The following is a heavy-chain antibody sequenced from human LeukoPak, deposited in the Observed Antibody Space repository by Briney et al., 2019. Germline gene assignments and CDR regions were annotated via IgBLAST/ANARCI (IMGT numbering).Heavy chain of an antibody. CDR2: ISSSSSYI. CDR1: GFTFSSYT. CDR3: ARRAAALDAFDI. J-gene: IGHJ3*02. D-gene: IGHD6-13*01. Sequence: GGSLRLSCAASGFTFSSYTMNWVRQAPGKGLEWVSSISSSSSYIYYADSVKGRFTISRDNAKNSLYLQMNSLRAEDTAVYYCARRAAALDAFDIWGRGTMVTVSS. V-gene: IGHV3-21*01.